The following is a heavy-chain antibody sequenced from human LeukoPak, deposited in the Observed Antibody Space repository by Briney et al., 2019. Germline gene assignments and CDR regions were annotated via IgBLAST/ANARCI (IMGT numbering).Heavy chain of an antibody. CDR3: AKGRSWFPAFDY. V-gene: IGHV3-23*01. D-gene: IGHD6-13*01. J-gene: IGHJ4*02. CDR1: GFTFSSYA. CDR2: ISVSGVST. Sequence: GGSLGLSCAASGFTFSSYAMSWVRQAPGKGLEWVSSISVSGVSTYYADSVKGRFTISRDNSKNTLYLQMDSLRAEDTAVYFCAKGRSWFPAFDYWGQGTLVTVSS.